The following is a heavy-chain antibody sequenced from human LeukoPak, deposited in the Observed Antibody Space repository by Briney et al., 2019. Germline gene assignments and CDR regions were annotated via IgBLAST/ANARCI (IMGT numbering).Heavy chain of an antibody. Sequence: SETLSLTCTVSGGSISSGSYCWSWIRQPPGKGLEWIGYIYYSGSTNYNPSLKSRVTISVDTSKNQFSLKLSSVTAADTAVYYCARGYGGNSNWFDPWGQGTLVTVSS. CDR1: GGSISSGSYC. CDR2: IYYSGST. V-gene: IGHV4-61*01. D-gene: IGHD4-23*01. J-gene: IGHJ5*02. CDR3: ARGYGGNSNWFDP.